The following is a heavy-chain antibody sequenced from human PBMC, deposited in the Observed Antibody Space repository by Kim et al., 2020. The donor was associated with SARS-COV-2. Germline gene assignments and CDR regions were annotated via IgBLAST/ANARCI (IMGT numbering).Heavy chain of an antibody. V-gene: IGHV6-1*01. Sequence: YPNHAVSVKGQITLNPDTSKNQLSLQLNSVTHEDTAVYYCARDHYYGVDVWGQGTTVTVSS. CDR3: ARDHYYGVDV. CDR2: YP. J-gene: IGHJ6*02.